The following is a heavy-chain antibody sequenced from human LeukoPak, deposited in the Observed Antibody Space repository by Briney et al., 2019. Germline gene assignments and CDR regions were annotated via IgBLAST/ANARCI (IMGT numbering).Heavy chain of an antibody. V-gene: IGHV3-21*01. CDR2: ISSSSSYI. Sequence: GGSLRLSCAASGFTFSSYSMNWVRQAPGKGLEWVSSISSSSSYIYYADSVKGRFTISRGNAKNSLYLQMNSLRAEDTAVYYCAREGDYYDSSGYYYFDYWGQGTLVTVSS. J-gene: IGHJ4*02. CDR3: AREGDYYDSSGYYYFDY. D-gene: IGHD3-22*01. CDR1: GFTFSSYS.